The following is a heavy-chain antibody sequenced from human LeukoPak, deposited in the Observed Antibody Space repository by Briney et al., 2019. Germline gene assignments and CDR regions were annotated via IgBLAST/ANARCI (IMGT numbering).Heavy chain of an antibody. V-gene: IGHV3-21*01. CDR1: GLTFSSYS. CDR2: ISSSSSYI. Sequence: GGSLRLSCAASGLTFSSYSMNWVRQAPGKGLEWVSSISSSSSYIYYADSVKGRFTISRDNAKNSLYLQMNSLRAEDTAVYYCARAWSRVDPFDIWGQGTMVTVSS. D-gene: IGHD2-8*02. CDR3: ARAWSRVDPFDI. J-gene: IGHJ3*02.